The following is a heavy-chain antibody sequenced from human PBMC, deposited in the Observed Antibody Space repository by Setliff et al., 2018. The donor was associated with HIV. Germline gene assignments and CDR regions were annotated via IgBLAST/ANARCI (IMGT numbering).Heavy chain of an antibody. CDR1: GGFISSYY. J-gene: IGHJ3*02. V-gene: IGHV4-4*07. CDR2: IYTSGST. CDR3: ARRERYYDILTGRVPDGFDI. D-gene: IGHD3-9*01. Sequence: SETLSLTCTVSGGFISSYYWNWIRQPAGKGLEWIGHIYTSGSTNYNPSLKSRVTTSVDTSKNHFSLRLSSVTAADTAVYYCARRERYYDILTGRVPDGFDIWGQGTMVTVSS.